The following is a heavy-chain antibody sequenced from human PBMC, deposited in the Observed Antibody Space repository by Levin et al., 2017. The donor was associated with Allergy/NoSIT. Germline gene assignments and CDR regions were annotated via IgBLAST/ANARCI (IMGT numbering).Heavy chain of an antibody. CDR1: GYTFTSYG. V-gene: IGHV1-18*01. CDR3: ARSRSWDQLLYRYYYYYGMDV. J-gene: IGHJ6*02. D-gene: IGHD2-2*02. CDR2: ISAYNGNT. Sequence: ASVKVSCKASGYTFTSYGISWVRQAPGQGLEWMGWISAYNGNTNYAQKLQGRVTMTTDTSTSTAYMELRSLRSDDTAVYYCARSRSWDQLLYRYYYYYGMDVWGQGTTVTVSS.